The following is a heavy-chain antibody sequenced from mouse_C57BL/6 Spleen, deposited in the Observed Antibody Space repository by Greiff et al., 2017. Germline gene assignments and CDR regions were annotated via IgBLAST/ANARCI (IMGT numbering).Heavy chain of an antibody. CDR2: IYPGDGDT. CDR1: GYAFSSSW. D-gene: IGHD1-1*01. V-gene: IGHV1-80*01. Sequence: QVQLQQSGAELVKPGASVKISCKASGYAFSSSWMNWVKQRPGKGLEWIGQIYPGDGDTNYNGKFKGKATLTADKSSSTAYMQLSSLTSEDSAVYFCARSSSYYARDYGGQGTSVTVSS. J-gene: IGHJ4*01. CDR3: ARSSSYYARDY.